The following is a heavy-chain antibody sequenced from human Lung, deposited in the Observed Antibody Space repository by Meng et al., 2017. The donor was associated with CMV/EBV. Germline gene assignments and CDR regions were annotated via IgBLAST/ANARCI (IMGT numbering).Heavy chain of an antibody. CDR2: INSDGSTT. CDR1: GFTFNSFW. Sequence: GGSLRLXXAASGFTFNSFWMSWVRQAPGKGLEWVSRINSDGSTTTYADSVKGRFTISRDNAKNTLYLQMSSLRAEDSAVYYCVRDGKYCSSGTCDYYIMDLWGQGXTVTFSS. D-gene: IGHD2-15*01. V-gene: IGHV3-74*01. J-gene: IGHJ6*02. CDR3: VRDGKYCSSGTCDYYIMDL.